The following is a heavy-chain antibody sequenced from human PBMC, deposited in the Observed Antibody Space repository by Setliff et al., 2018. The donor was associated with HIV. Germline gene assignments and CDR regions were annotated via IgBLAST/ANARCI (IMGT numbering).Heavy chain of an antibody. CDR1: GGSMTNYY. D-gene: IGHD5-18*01. CDR3: ARGDRGGGYNYGGFWFDP. V-gene: IGHV4-59*12. Sequence: SETLSLTCSVSGGSMTNYYWSWIRQSPGRPLEWIGYIYYSGSTIYSPSLKSRVTIELVTPRNQISLKLTSVTAADTATYYCARGDRGGGYNYGGFWFDPWGQGTLVTVSS. J-gene: IGHJ5*02. CDR2: IYYSGST.